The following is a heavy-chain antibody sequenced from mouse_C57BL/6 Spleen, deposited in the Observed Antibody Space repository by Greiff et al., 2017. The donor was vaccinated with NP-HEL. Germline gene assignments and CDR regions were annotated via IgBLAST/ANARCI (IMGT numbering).Heavy chain of an antibody. V-gene: IGHV1-82*01. D-gene: IGHD2-3*01. Sequence: QVQLQQSGPELEKPGASVKISCKASGYAFSSSWMNWVKQRPGKGLEWIGRIYPGDGDTNYNGKFKGKATLTADKSSSTAYMRLSSLTSEASAVYFCARDDGYYFPFAYWGQGTLVTVSA. CDR3: ARDDGYYFPFAY. CDR1: GYAFSSSW. CDR2: IYPGDGDT. J-gene: IGHJ3*01.